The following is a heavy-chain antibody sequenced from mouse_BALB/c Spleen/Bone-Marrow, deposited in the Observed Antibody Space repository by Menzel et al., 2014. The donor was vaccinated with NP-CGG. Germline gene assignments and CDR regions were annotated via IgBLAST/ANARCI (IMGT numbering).Heavy chain of an antibody. Sequence: VQLQQSGAELVKPGASVKLSCTASGFNIKDTYMHWVKQRPEQGLEWIGRIDPANDNTKYDPKFQGKATITADTSSNTAYLQLSSLTSEDTAVYYCAGLRPRFEFAYWGQGTLVTVSA. D-gene: IGHD2-4*01. CDR2: IDPANDNT. J-gene: IGHJ3*01. CDR3: AGLRPRFEFAY. V-gene: IGHV14-3*02. CDR1: GFNIKDTY.